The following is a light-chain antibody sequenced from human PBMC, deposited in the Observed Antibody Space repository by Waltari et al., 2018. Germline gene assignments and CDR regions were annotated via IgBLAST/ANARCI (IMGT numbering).Light chain of an antibody. CDR2: GAS. CDR3: HQYGSSFRT. CDR1: QSVRSNY. V-gene: IGKV3-20*01. J-gene: IGKJ1*01. Sequence: ENVLTQSPGTLSLSPGERATLSCRASQSVRSNYLAWYQQRPGQAPRLLIYGASRRATGIPDRFSGSGSGTDFTLTISRLEPEDFAVYYCHQYGSSFRTFGQGTKVEIK.